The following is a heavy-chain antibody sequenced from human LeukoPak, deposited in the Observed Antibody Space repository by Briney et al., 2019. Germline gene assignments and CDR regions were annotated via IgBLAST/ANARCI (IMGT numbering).Heavy chain of an antibody. Sequence: GGSLRLSCAPSGFPFSTYAMSWVRHAPGGGVEWVSTTSGSGSNTYYVDSVKGGSTLSRENYKKALSLQMNGLRAGDTAVYFCAKDTAAVAGLFDYWGQGNLVTVSP. V-gene: IGHV3-23*01. CDR3: AKDTAAVAGLFDY. CDR1: GFPFSTYA. D-gene: IGHD6-19*01. CDR2: TSGSGSNT. J-gene: IGHJ4*02.